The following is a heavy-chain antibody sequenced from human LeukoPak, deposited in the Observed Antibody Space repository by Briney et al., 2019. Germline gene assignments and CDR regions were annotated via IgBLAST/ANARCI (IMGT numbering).Heavy chain of an antibody. CDR3: ARGYYYYMDV. Sequence: SETLSLTCTVSGGSISSSSYYWGWIRQPPGKGLEWIGSIYYSGSTYYNPSLKSRVTISVDTSKNQFSLKLSSVTAAVTAVYYCARGYYYYMDVWGKGTTVTVSS. CDR1: GGSISSSSYY. V-gene: IGHV4-39*01. J-gene: IGHJ6*03. CDR2: IYYSGST.